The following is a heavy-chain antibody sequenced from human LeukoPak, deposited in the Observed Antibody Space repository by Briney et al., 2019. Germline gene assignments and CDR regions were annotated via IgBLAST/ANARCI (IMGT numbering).Heavy chain of an antibody. Sequence: SVKVSCKASGGTFSSYGISWVRQAPGQGLEWMGGIIPIFGTANYAQKFQGRVTITGDESTSTAYMELSSLRSEDTAVCYCARLDEYSSSSRYYGMDVWGQGTTVTVSS. CDR3: ARLDEYSSSSRYYGMDV. D-gene: IGHD6-6*01. CDR2: IIPIFGTA. J-gene: IGHJ6*02. V-gene: IGHV1-69*13. CDR1: GGTFSSYG.